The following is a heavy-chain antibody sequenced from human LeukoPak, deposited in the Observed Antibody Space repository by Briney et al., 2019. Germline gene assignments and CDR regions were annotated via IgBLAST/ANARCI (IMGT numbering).Heavy chain of an antibody. D-gene: IGHD3-22*01. Sequence: GGSLRLSCAASGFTFSSYEMNWVRQTPGKGLEWVAFIRYDGSNKYYADSVKGRFTMSRDNSKNTLYLQMNSLRPEDTAVYYCAKESESYDSSGSTLDYWGQGNLVTVSS. CDR3: AKESESYDSSGSTLDY. CDR2: IRYDGSNK. V-gene: IGHV3-30*02. CDR1: GFTFSSYE. J-gene: IGHJ4*02.